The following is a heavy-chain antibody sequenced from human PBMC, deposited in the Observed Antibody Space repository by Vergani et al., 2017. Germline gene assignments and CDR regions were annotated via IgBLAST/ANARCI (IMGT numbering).Heavy chain of an antibody. CDR1: GFRFREHG. V-gene: IGHV3-23*01. D-gene: IGHD2-21*01. Sequence: VQLLESGGRSVQPGESLRLSCVASGFRFREHGMNWVRQAPGRGLEWVSGISGHDHRTLYADSVKGRFIISRDDSKNTLYLQMSSLRVEDTAIYYCAELYGDEGYSPFCGQGTLVTVSS. J-gene: IGHJ4*02. CDR3: AELYGDEGYSPF. CDR2: ISGHDHRT.